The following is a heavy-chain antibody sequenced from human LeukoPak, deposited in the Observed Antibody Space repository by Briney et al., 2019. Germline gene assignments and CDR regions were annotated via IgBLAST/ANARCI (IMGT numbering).Heavy chain of an antibody. CDR2: IYYSGNT. Sequence: SETLSLTCAVYGGSFSGYYWSWIRQPPGKGLEWIGYIYYSGNTYYNASLKSQVSISIDTSKNQFSLRLTSVTAADTAVYYCARQTGSGLFILPGGQGTLVTVSS. CDR1: GGSFSGYY. CDR3: ARQTGSGLFILP. J-gene: IGHJ4*02. V-gene: IGHV4-59*04. D-gene: IGHD3/OR15-3a*01.